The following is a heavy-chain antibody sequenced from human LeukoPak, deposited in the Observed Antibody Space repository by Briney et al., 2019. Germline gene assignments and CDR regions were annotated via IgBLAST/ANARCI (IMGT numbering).Heavy chain of an antibody. CDR3: AQDVPIERVPGVGPGS. J-gene: IGHJ5*02. V-gene: IGHV3-30*02. CDR1: GFSFSDYG. CDR2: IQYDGSVI. Sequence: QPGGSLRLSCAASGFSFSDYGTHWVRQAPGKGLEWVTFIQYDGSVIFYADSVKGRFTISRDNSKNTVYLQMSSLTTEDTAVYFCAQDVPIERVPGVGPGSWGQGTLVTVSS. D-gene: IGHD2-8*01.